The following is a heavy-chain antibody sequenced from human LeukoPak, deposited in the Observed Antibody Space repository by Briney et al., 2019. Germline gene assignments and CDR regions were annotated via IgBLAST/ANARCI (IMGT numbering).Heavy chain of an antibody. V-gene: IGHV1-3*01. D-gene: IGHD3-3*01. CDR1: GYTFTSYA. J-gene: IGHJ4*02. CDR3: ARVLSDFWSGYYYYFDY. Sequence: ASVKVSCKASGYTFTSYAMHWVRQAPGQRLEWMGWINAGNGNTKYSQKFQGRVTITRDTSASTAYIELSSLRSEDTAVYYCARVLSDFWSGYYYYFDYWGQGTLVTVSS. CDR2: INAGNGNT.